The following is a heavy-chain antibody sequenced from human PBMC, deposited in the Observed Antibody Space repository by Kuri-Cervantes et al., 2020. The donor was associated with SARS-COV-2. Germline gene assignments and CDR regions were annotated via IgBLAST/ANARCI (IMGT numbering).Heavy chain of an antibody. CDR1: GHCSTSYW. J-gene: IGHJ4*02. Sequence: GSLSLSCMGSGHCSTSYWVGWVRQMPGRGLEWMGIVYPGDSDTRYSPSFQGQVTISADKSISTAYLQWSSLKASDTAMYYCARSKKGYCSSTSCPPEYWGQGTLVTVSS. CDR3: ARSKKGYCSSTSCPPEY. V-gene: IGHV5-51*01. D-gene: IGHD2-2*01. CDR2: VYPGDSDT.